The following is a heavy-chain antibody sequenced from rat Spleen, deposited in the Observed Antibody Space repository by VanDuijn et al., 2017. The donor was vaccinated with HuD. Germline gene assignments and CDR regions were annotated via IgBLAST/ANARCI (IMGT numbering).Heavy chain of an antibody. D-gene: IGHD1-4*01. CDR2: ISYADTSGHSGT. V-gene: IGHV5-7*01. CDR1: GFTFSDYN. CDR3: ARRHFGYTDYFDY. Sequence: EVQLVESGGGLVQPGRSLKLSCAASGFTFSDYNMAWVRQAPKKGLEWVATISYADTSGHSGTYYRDSVKGRFTISRDNAKSTLSLQMDSLRSEDTATYYCARRHFGYTDYFDYWGQGVMVTVSS. J-gene: IGHJ2*01.